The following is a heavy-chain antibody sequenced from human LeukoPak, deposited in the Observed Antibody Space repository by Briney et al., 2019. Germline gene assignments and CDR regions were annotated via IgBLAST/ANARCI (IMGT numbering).Heavy chain of an antibody. CDR3: ARGPGYYDSSGYYFEEYNWFDP. V-gene: IGHV3-48*02. J-gene: IGHJ5*02. CDR1: GFTFSSYS. Sequence: GGSLRLSCAASGFTFSSYSMNWVRQAPGKGLEWVSYISSSSSTIYYADSVKGRFTISRDNAKNSLYLQMNSLRDEDTAVYYCARGPGYYDSSGYYFEEYNWFDPWGQGTLVTVSS. D-gene: IGHD3-22*01. CDR2: ISSSSSTI.